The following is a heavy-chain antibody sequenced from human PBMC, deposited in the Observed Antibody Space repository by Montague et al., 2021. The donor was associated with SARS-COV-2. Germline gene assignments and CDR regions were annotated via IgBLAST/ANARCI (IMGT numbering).Heavy chain of an antibody. CDR1: GRSFSGYY. CDR2: INHSGST. J-gene: IGHJ6*02. CDR3: ARGSWHIVVVTAIRDGYYGMDV. D-gene: IGHD2-21*02. V-gene: IGHV4-34*01. Sequence: SETLSLTCAVYGRSFSGYYWSWIRQPPGKGLEWIGEINHSGSTNYNPSLKSRVTISVDTSKNQFSLKLSSVTAADTAVYYCARGSWHIVVVTAIRDGYYGMDVWGQGTTVTVSS.